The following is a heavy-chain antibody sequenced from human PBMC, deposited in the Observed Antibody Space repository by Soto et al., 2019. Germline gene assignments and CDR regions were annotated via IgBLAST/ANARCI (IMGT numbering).Heavy chain of an antibody. CDR3: AKSKRAVITNLNFDI. Sequence: ASVKVSCAASGFTFSSYAMSWVRQAPGKGLEWVSAISGSGGSTYYADSVKGRFTISRDNSKNTLYLQMNSLRAEDTAVYYCAKSKRAVITNLNFDIWGQGTMVTVSS. V-gene: IGHV3-23*01. CDR1: GFTFSSYA. D-gene: IGHD3-22*01. J-gene: IGHJ3*02. CDR2: ISGSGGST.